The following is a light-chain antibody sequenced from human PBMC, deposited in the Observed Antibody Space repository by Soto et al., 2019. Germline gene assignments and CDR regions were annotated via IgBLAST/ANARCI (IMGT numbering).Light chain of an antibody. CDR2: AAS. CDR3: QQSYSTPLT. CDR1: QSISTH. J-gene: IGKJ4*01. Sequence: DIQIAQSPSSLSSSVPERFSITCRASQSISTHLSWYQQKPGRAPKLLIYAASSLQSWVPSRFSGSGSGTDFTLTISSLQPEDFATYYCQQSYSTPLTFGGGTKVDIK. V-gene: IGKV1-39*01.